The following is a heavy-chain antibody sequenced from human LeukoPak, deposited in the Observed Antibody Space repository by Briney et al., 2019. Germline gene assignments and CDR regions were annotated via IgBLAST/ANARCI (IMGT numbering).Heavy chain of an antibody. CDR3: ARGPGRVAVPATGSFDI. CDR1: GFTFSSYW. J-gene: IGHJ3*02. Sequence: GGSLRLSCAASGFTFSSYWMSWVRQAPGKGLEWVANIKHDGSETYYVDSVKGRFTISRDDAKNSVYLQLNSLRAEDTALYNCARGPGRVAVPATGSFDIWGQGTMVTVSS. D-gene: IGHD6-19*01. V-gene: IGHV3-7*05. CDR2: IKHDGSET.